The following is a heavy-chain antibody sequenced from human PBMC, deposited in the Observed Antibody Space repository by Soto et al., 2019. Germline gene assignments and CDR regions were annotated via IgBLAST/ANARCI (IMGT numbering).Heavy chain of an antibody. CDR1: GGTFSSYA. D-gene: IGHD5-12*01. CDR2: IIPIFGTA. CDR3: AREYSGYDLKGGGYYYFDY. J-gene: IGHJ4*01. Sequence: SVKVSCKASGGTFSSYAISWVRQAPGQGLEWMGGIIPIFGTANYAQKFQGRVTITADESTSTAYMELSSLRSEDTAVYYCAREYSGYDLKGGGYYYFDYWGQ. V-gene: IGHV1-69*13.